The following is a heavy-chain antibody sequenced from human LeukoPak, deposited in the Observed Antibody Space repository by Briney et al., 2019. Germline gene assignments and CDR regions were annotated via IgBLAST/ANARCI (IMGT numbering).Heavy chain of an antibody. CDR2: MNPNSGNT. Sequence: ASVKVSCKASGYTFTSYDINWVRQATGQGLEWMGWMNPNSGNTGYAQKFQGRITMTRNTSISTAYMELSSLRSEDTAVYYCARDRVAATRARDYYGMDVWGQGTTVTVSS. D-gene: IGHD2-15*01. CDR1: GYTFTSYD. J-gene: IGHJ6*02. CDR3: ARDRVAATRARDYYGMDV. V-gene: IGHV1-8*01.